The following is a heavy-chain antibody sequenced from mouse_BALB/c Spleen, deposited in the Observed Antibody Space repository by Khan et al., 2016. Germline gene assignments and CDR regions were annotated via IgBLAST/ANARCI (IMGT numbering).Heavy chain of an antibody. CDR2: ISDGGSYT. Sequence: EVELVESGGGLVKPGGSLKLSCAASGFTFSDYYMYWVRQTPEKRLEWVATISDGGSYTYYPDSVKGRCTSSRDNAKNNLYLQMSSLKSEDAAISYCAREGLRRGFAYWGQGTLVTVSA. CDR3: AREGLRRGFAY. CDR1: GFTFSDYY. J-gene: IGHJ3*01. V-gene: IGHV5-4*02.